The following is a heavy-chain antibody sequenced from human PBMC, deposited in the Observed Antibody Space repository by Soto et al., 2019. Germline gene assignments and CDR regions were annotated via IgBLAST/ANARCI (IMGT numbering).Heavy chain of an antibody. CDR1: GFAFSTYW. D-gene: IGHD1-20*01. V-gene: IGHV3-74*01. Sequence: VQLVESGGGLVQPGGSLRLSCAASGFAFSTYWMHWVRQGPGKGLVWVSRLNNDGSSTNYADSVKGRFTISRDNAKNTLYLQMNSLTAEDTAVCYCARARYQSRNAFDIWGQGIMVTVST. CDR2: LNNDGSST. J-gene: IGHJ3*02. CDR3: ARARYQSRNAFDI.